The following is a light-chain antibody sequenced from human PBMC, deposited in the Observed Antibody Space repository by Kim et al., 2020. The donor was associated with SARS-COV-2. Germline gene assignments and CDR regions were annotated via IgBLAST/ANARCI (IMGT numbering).Light chain of an antibody. Sequence: SLGDGFTIPCRASQSISTRLAWDQQRPGKAPKLLIYDASTLETGVPSRFSGRGSGTEFTLSIHSLQPDDFATYYCQRYNRNSPEYTFGQGTKLEI. V-gene: IGKV1-5*01. CDR1: QSISTR. CDR2: DAS. J-gene: IGKJ2*01. CDR3: QRYNRNSPEYT.